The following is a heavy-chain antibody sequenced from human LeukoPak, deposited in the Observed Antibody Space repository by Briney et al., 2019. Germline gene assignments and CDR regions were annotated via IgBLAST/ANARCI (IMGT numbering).Heavy chain of an antibody. D-gene: IGHD3-3*01. CDR1: GITFSNAW. J-gene: IGHJ4*02. Sequence: GGSLRLSCVVSGITFSNAWMNWVRQTPGKGLEWVGRIKSKVNGGTTDYAAPVKGRFTISRDDSKNTLYLQMNSLKTEDTAVYYCTTVTFGVVISPARCDYWGQGTLVTVSS. CDR2: IKSKVNGGTT. V-gene: IGHV3-15*07. CDR3: TTVTFGVVISPARCDY.